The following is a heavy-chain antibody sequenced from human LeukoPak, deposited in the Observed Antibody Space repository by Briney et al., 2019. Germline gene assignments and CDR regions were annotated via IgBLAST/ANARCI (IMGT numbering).Heavy chain of an antibody. J-gene: IGHJ4*02. CDR1: GFTFSSYS. D-gene: IGHD7-27*01. Sequence: PGGSLRLSCAASGFTFSSYSMNWVRQAPGKGLEWVSSISSSSSYIYYADSVKGRFTISRDNAKNSLYLQMNSLRAEVTAVYYCVRSAFNWEAIYYFDYWGQGTLVTVSS. CDR2: ISSSSSYI. CDR3: VRSAFNWEAIYYFDY. V-gene: IGHV3-21*01.